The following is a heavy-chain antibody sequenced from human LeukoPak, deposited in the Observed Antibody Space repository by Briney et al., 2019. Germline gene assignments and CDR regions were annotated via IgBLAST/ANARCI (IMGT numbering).Heavy chain of an antibody. CDR3: ALHPAQGSGSLDF. CDR1: GYSFTNYW. J-gene: IGHJ4*02. CDR2: IYPGDSTT. Sequence: GESLKISCKGSGYSFTNYWIGWVRQMPGKGLEWMGIIYPGDSTTTYSPSFQGQITILADKSISTAYLQWSSLKASDTAIYYCALHPAQGSGSLDFWGQGTLVTVSS. D-gene: IGHD3-10*01. V-gene: IGHV5-51*01.